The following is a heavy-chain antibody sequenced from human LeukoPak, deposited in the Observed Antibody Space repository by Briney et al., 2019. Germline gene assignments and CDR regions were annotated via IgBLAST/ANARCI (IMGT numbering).Heavy chain of an antibody. CDR2: IYYSGST. CDR1: GGSISSSSYY. V-gene: IGHV4-39*07. Sequence: SETLSLTCTVSGGSISSSSYYWGWMRQPPGKGLEWIGSIYYSGSTYYNPSLKSRVTISVDTNKNQFSLTLISVTAADTAVYYCARGSIYGDAPCWGQGTLVTVPS. J-gene: IGHJ4*02. D-gene: IGHD4-17*01. CDR3: ARGSIYGDAPC.